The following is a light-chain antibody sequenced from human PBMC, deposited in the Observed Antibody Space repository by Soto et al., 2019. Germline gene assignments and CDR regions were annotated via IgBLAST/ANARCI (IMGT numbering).Light chain of an antibody. V-gene: IGLV2-14*01. J-gene: IGLJ3*02. Sequence: QSALTQPASVSGSPGQSITISCTGTSSDIGGYNYVSWYQQHPGKAPKLMIYEVNNRPSGVSNRFSGSKSGKTASLTISGLQAEDEADYYCSSYTSSGTLWVFGGGTKVTVL. CDR1: SSDIGGYNY. CDR2: EVN. CDR3: SSYTSSGTLWV.